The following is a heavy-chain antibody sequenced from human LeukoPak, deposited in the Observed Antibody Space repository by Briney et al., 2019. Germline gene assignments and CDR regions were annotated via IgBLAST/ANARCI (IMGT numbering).Heavy chain of an antibody. Sequence: PGASVKVSCMASGYTFTSYGISWVRQAPGKGVEWMGWINAYNGNTNYPQKLQGRVTMTTDTSTSTASMELRSLRSDDTAVYYCARGGDSSGWSYYYYYMDVWGKGTTVTVSS. V-gene: IGHV1-18*01. CDR1: GYTFTSYG. D-gene: IGHD6-19*01. J-gene: IGHJ6*03. CDR2: INAYNGNT. CDR3: ARGGDSSGWSYYYYYMDV.